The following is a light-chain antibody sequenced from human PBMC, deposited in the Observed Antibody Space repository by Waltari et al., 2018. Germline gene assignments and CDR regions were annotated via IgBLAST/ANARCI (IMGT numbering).Light chain of an antibody. Sequence: SSELTQDPAVSVALGQTVRITCPGDSLRSYYPSWYQQKPGQAPVLVIYGKNNRPSGIPDRFSGSSSGDTASLTISGAQAEDEADYYCNSRDSSGNHLVFGGGTKLTVL. CDR1: SLRSYY. CDR3: NSRDSSGNHLV. V-gene: IGLV3-19*01. J-gene: IGLJ2*01. CDR2: GKN.